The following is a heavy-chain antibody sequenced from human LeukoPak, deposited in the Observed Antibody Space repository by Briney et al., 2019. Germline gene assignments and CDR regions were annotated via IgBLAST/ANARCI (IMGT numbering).Heavy chain of an antibody. Sequence: QPGGSLRLSCAASGFTFSSYGMHWVRQAPGKGLEWVAFIRYDGSNKYYADSVKGRFTISRDNSKNTLYLQMNSLRAEDTAVYYCAKDSPPGYSSGWYWFDPWGQGTLVTVSS. CDR1: GFTFSSYG. D-gene: IGHD6-19*01. J-gene: IGHJ5*02. CDR2: IRYDGSNK. V-gene: IGHV3-30*02. CDR3: AKDSPPGYSSGWYWFDP.